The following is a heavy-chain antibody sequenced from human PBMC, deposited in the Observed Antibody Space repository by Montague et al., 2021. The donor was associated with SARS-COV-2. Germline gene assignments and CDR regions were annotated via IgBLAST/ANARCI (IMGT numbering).Heavy chain of an antibody. J-gene: IGHJ3*02. D-gene: IGHD3-10*01. CDR2: ALYTGRS. V-gene: IGHV4-59*01. CDR1: GGSITSNW. CDR3: ARDTFYYCSDSYYVDTFDM. Sequence: SETLSLTCTVSGGSITSNWWSWIRQPPGKGLEWVGCALYTGRSRSNPSLQSRVFISVDTSKNQVSLKLSSVTAADTAVYYCARDTFYYCSDSYYVDTFDMWGQGTMVTASS.